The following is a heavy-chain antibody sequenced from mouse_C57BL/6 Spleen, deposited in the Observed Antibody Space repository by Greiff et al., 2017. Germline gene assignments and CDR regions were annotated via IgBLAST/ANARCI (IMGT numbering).Heavy chain of an antibody. CDR2: IYPRSGNT. Sequence: QVQLQQSGAELARPGASVKLSCKASGYTFTSYGISWVKQRTGQGLEWIGEIYPRSGNTYYNEKFKGKATLTADKSSSTAYMELRSLTSEDSAVYFCARSNLIYYDYDGDYWGQGTTLTVSS. CDR1: GYTFTSYG. D-gene: IGHD2-4*01. V-gene: IGHV1-81*01. CDR3: ARSNLIYYDYDGDY. J-gene: IGHJ2*01.